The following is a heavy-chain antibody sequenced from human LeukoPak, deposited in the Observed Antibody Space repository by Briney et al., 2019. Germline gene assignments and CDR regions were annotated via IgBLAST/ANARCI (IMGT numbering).Heavy chain of an antibody. D-gene: IGHD2-2*01. CDR3: ARDLLGYCSSTSCRDY. V-gene: IGHV1-46*01. CDR1: GYTSTSYY. J-gene: IGHJ4*02. CDR2: INPSDGGT. Sequence: GASVKVSCKASGYTSTSYYMHWVRQAPGQGLEWMGIINPSDGGTSYAQKFQGRVTITTDESTSTAYMELSSLRSEDTAVYYCARDLLGYCSSTSCRDYWGQGTLVTVSS.